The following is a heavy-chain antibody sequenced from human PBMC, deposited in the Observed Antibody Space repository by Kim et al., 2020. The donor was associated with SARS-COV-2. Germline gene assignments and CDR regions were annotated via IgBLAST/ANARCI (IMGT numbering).Heavy chain of an antibody. J-gene: IGHJ6*01. Sequence: SISSYYWGWIRQPPGKGLEWIGYIYYSGSTNYNPSLKSRVTISVDTSKNQFSLKLSSVTAADTAVYYCARGGVVVVAAHTDYYYYYGMDV. CDR1: SISSYY. CDR3: ARGGVVVVAAHTDYYYYYGMDV. CDR2: IYYSGST. D-gene: IGHD2-15*01. V-gene: IGHV4-59*01.